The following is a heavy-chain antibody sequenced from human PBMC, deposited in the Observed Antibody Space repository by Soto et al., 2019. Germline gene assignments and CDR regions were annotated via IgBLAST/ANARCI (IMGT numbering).Heavy chain of an antibody. CDR3: ARRIAAAGTDWFDP. Sequence: ASVKVSCKASGYTFTSYAMHWVRQAPGQRLEWMGWINAGNGNTKYSQKFQGRDTITRDTSASTAYMELSSLRSEDTAVYYCARRIAAAGTDWFDPWGQGTLVTVSS. CDR1: GYTFTSYA. J-gene: IGHJ5*02. V-gene: IGHV1-3*01. D-gene: IGHD6-13*01. CDR2: INAGNGNT.